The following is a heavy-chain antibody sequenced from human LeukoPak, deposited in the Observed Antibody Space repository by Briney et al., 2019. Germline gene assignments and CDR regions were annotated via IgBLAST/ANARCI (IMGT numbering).Heavy chain of an antibody. Sequence: SQTLSLTCAISGDSVSLNSAGWNWIRQSPSRGLEWLGRTYYRSKWYNDYAVSVKSRITINPDTSKNQFSLQLNSVTPEDTAVYYCARVAVSGNGYFDYLGQGTLVTVSS. CDR3: ARVAVSGNGYFDY. J-gene: IGHJ4*02. V-gene: IGHV6-1*01. CDR1: GDSVSLNSAG. CDR2: TYYRSKWYN. D-gene: IGHD6-19*01.